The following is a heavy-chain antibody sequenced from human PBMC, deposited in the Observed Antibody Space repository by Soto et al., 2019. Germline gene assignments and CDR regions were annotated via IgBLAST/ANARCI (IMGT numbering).Heavy chain of an antibody. D-gene: IGHD3-16*02. Sequence: PSETLSLTCTVSGGSISSYYWSWIRQPPGKGLEWIGYIFYSGSTNYNPSLKSRVTISVDTSKNQFSLKLSSVTAADTAVYYCARLYGLDAFDFWGQRTMVTVSS. CDR3: ARLYGLDAFDF. CDR2: IFYSGST. J-gene: IGHJ3*01. CDR1: GGSISSYY. V-gene: IGHV4-59*08.